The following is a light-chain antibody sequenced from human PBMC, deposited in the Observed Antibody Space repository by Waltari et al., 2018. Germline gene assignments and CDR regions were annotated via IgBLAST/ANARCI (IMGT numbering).Light chain of an antibody. CDR3: QHYNSWPPEYT. J-gene: IGKJ2*01. CDR1: QNIASN. V-gene: IGKV3-15*01. CDR2: VAS. Sequence: EMVMTQSPATLSVSPGETATLSCTASQNIASNLAWYHQKPGQSPSLLIYVASTRASGAPARFSGTGSGKEFTLAISSIQSEDLAVYYCQHYNSWPPEYTFGQGTKLEIK.